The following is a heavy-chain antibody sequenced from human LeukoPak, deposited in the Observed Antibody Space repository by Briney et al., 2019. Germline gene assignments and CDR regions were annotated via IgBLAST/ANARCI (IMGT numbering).Heavy chain of an antibody. CDR1: GFTFSSYD. D-gene: IGHD3-10*01. CDR3: ARGLYGSGSYYYDY. J-gene: IGHJ4*02. CDR2: IGTAGDT. V-gene: IGHV3-13*04. Sequence: GGSLRLSCAASGFTFSSYDMHWVRQATGKGLEWVSAIGTAGDTYYPGSVKGRFTISRENAKNSLYLQMNSLRAGDTAVYYCARGLYGSGSYYYDYWGQGTLVTVSS.